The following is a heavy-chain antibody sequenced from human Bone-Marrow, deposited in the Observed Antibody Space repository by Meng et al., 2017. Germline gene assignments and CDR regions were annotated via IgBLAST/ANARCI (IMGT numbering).Heavy chain of an antibody. Sequence: GGSLRLSCKGSGYSFTSYWIGWVRQMPGKGLEWMGIIYPGDSDTRYSPSFQGQVTISADKSISTAYLQWSSLKASDTAMYYCARTRDFWSGYYSIDYWGQGTLVTVSS. CDR3: ARTRDFWSGYYSIDY. J-gene: IGHJ4*02. CDR2: IYPGDSDT. CDR1: GYSFTSYW. V-gene: IGHV5-51*01. D-gene: IGHD3-3*01.